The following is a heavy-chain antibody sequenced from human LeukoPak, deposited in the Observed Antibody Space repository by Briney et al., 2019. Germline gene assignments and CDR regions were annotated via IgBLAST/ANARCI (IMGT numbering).Heavy chain of an antibody. CDR2: IRYDGSNK. CDR1: GFTFSSYG. Sequence: GGSLRLSCAASGFTFSSYGMHWVRQAPGKGLEWVAFIRYDGSNKYYADSVKSRFTISRDNSKNTLYLQMNSLRAEDTAVYYCARGRIDNYYYDSSGLHWGQGTLVTVSS. J-gene: IGHJ4*02. V-gene: IGHV3-30*02. D-gene: IGHD3-22*01. CDR3: ARGRIDNYYYDSSGLH.